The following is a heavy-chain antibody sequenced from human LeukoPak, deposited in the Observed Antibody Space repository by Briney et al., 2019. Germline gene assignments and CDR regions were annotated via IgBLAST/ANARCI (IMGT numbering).Heavy chain of an antibody. V-gene: IGHV3-23*01. D-gene: IGHD2-15*01. CDR2: ISGSGGST. Sequence: GSLRLSCPASGFTFSSYARSWFRQPPGRGLEWFSAISGSGGSTYYADSVKGRFTISRDNSKNTLYLQMTSLRAEDTAVYYGAKGQGVAASYYYMDVWGKGTTVTVSS. CDR3: AKGQGVAASYYYMDV. CDR1: GFTFSSYA. J-gene: IGHJ6*03.